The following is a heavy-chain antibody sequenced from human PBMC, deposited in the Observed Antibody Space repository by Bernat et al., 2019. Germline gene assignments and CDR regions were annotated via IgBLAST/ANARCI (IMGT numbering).Heavy chain of an antibody. D-gene: IGHD3-16*01. Sequence: QVQLVESGGGVVQPGRSLRLSRAASGFTFSSYGMHWVRQAPGKGLEWVAVIWYDGSNKYYADSVKGRFTISRDNSKNTLYLQMNSLRAEDTAVYYCARGAYGMDVWGQGTTVTVSS. J-gene: IGHJ6*02. V-gene: IGHV3-33*01. CDR3: ARGAYGMDV. CDR1: GFTFSSYG. CDR2: IWYDGSNK.